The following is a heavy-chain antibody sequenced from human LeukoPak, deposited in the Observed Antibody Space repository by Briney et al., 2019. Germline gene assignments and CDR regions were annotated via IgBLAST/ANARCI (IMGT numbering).Heavy chain of an antibody. J-gene: IGHJ1*01. D-gene: IGHD6-13*01. Sequence: ASVKVSCKASGYTFTSYYMHWVRQAPGQGLEWMGIINPSGGSTSYAQKFQGRVTMTRDISTSTVYMELSSLRSEDTAVYYCARDYGIVAAACKISNAEYFQHWGQGTLVTVSS. CDR3: ARDYGIVAAACKISNAEYFQH. CDR2: INPSGGST. CDR1: GYTFTSYY. V-gene: IGHV1-46*01.